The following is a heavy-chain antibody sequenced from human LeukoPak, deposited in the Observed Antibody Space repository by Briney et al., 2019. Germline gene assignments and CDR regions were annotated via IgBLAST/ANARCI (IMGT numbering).Heavy chain of an antibody. D-gene: IGHD6-19*01. CDR1: GYSISSGYY. CDR3: AREAKQWLKLGFDY. Sequence: PSETLSLTCTVSGYSISSGYYWGWIRQPPGKGLEWIGSIYHSGSTYYNPSLKSRVTISVDTSKNQFSLKLSSVTAADTAVYYCAREAKQWLKLGFDYWGQGTLVTVSS. CDR2: IYHSGST. V-gene: IGHV4-38-2*02. J-gene: IGHJ4*02.